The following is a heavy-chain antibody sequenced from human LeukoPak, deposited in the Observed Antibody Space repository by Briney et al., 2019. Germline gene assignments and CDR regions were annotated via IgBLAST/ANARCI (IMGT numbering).Heavy chain of an antibody. CDR2: ISYDGSNK. D-gene: IGHD3-22*01. CDR3: ARDLGDYYDSRFDY. J-gene: IGHJ4*02. V-gene: IGHV3-30*01. CDR1: GFTFSSYA. Sequence: GGSLRLSCAASGFTFSSYAMHWVRQASGKGLEWVAVISYDGSNKYYADSVKGRFTISRDNSKNTLYLQMNSLRAEDTAVYYCARDLGDYYDSRFDYWGQGTLVTVSS.